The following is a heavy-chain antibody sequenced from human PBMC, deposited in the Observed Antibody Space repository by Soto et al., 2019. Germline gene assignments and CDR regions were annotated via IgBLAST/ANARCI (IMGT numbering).Heavy chain of an antibody. Sequence: GGSLRLSCAASGLTLSGYWMNWVRQAPGRGLEWVANIKYDGSEKYYVDSVKGRFTISRDNAKNSLYLQMNSLTVEDTAVYYCATSNCPLYWGQGTLVTVSS. J-gene: IGHJ4*02. CDR2: IKYDGSEK. CDR3: ATSNCPLY. D-gene: IGHD2-15*01. CDR1: GLTLSGYW. V-gene: IGHV3-7*05.